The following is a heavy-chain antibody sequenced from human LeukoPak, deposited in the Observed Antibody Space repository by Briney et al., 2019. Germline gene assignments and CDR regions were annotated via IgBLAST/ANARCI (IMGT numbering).Heavy chain of an antibody. CDR1: GFTFHFYS. CDR2: ISSRSSTI. CDR3: ARGEDY. V-gene: IGHV3-48*02. J-gene: IGHJ4*02. Sequence: PGGSLRLSCAASGFTFHFYSMTWVRQAPGKGLEWVSYISSRSSTICYTDSVKGRFTVSRDNAKNSLNLQMNSLRDEDTAVYYCARGEDYWGQGTLVTVSS.